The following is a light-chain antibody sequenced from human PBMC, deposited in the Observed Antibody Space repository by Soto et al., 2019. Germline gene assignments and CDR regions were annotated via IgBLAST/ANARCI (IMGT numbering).Light chain of an antibody. J-gene: IGLJ2*01. V-gene: IGLV2-23*01. CDR3: CSYAGSSTYV. CDR2: EAS. CDR1: SNNVGSYIL. Sequence: QSALTQPASVSGSPGQSITISCTGTSNNVGSYILVSWYQQHPGKAPKLMIYEASKRPSGVSNRFSGSKSGNTASLTISGLQAEDEADYYCCSYAGSSTYVFGGGTKVTVL.